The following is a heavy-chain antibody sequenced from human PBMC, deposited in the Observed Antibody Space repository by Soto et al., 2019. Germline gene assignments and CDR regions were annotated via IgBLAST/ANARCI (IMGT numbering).Heavy chain of an antibody. D-gene: IGHD3-10*01. CDR3: AXFYGSGTYEIDNNWFDP. CDR2: IYWNNDK. V-gene: IGHV2-5*01. Sequence: SGPTLVNPIQTLTLTCTFSGFSLSTSGLGVGWFRQPPGKALEWLALIYWNNDKRYSPSLKSRLTITKDTSKNQVVLTMTNMDPVDTATYYCAXFYGSGTYEIDNNWFDPWGQGTLVTVSS. J-gene: IGHJ5*02. CDR1: GFSLSTSGLG.